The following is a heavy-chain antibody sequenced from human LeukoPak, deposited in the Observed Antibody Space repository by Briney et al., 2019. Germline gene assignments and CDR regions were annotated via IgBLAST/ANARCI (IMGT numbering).Heavy chain of an antibody. V-gene: IGHV3-30*18. CDR1: GFTFSSYG. CDR3: AKDWQQWLVLSAFDI. J-gene: IGHJ3*02. Sequence: GGSLRPSCAASGFTFSSYGMHWVRQAPGKGLEWVAVISYDGSNKYYADSVKGRFTISRDNSKNTLYLQMNSLRAEDTAVYYCAKDWQQWLVLSAFDIWGQGTMVTVSS. CDR2: ISYDGSNK. D-gene: IGHD6-19*01.